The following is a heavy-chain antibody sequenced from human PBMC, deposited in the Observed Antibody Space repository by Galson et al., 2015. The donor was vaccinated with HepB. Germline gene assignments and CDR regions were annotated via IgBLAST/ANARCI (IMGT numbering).Heavy chain of an antibody. CDR1: GFTFSNYA. V-gene: IGHV3-23*01. J-gene: IGHJ6*02. CDR3: AKGTGDGRYYYYYYVMDV. Sequence: SLRLSCAASGFTFSNYAMTWVRQTPGKGLEWVSGISGSGGSGSTYYADSVKGRFTISRDDSKNTLYLQMNSLRAEDTALYYCAKGTGDGRYYYYYYVMDVWGQGTTVTVSS. D-gene: IGHD1-26*01. CDR2: ISGSGGSGST.